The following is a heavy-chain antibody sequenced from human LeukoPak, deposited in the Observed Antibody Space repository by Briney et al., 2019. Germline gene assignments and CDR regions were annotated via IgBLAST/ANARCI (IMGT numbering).Heavy chain of an antibody. J-gene: IGHJ3*02. CDR1: GFSFRSYW. Sequence: SGGSLRLSCGASGFSFRSYWMHWVRQAPGKGLVWVSHTNSDGSSTGYADSVKGRFTLSRDNAKNTLFLQMNSLGVEDTAVYYCARDLMDYYGSGPSYAFDIWGQGTMVTVSS. V-gene: IGHV3-74*01. D-gene: IGHD3-10*01. CDR3: ARDLMDYYGSGPSYAFDI. CDR2: TNSDGSST.